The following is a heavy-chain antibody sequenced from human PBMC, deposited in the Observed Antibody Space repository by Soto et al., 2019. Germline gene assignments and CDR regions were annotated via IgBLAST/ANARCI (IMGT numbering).Heavy chain of an antibody. Sequence: SETLSLTCTVSGVSLTSGGYYWSWIRQHPGKGLEWIGHIFHSGITFYNPSLRSRLAISVDKSKNQVSLRLSSVAAADTAIYYCAREYSSGLVGYWGQGTLVTVSS. V-gene: IGHV4-31*03. CDR1: GVSLTSGGYY. CDR2: IFHSGIT. J-gene: IGHJ4*02. D-gene: IGHD6-19*01. CDR3: AREYSSGLVGY.